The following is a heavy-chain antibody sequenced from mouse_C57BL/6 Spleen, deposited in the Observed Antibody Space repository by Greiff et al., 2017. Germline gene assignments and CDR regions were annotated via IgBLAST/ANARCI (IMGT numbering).Heavy chain of an antibody. D-gene: IGHD2-3*01. CDR2: IYPGDGDT. CDR1: GYAFSSSW. V-gene: IGHV1-82*01. CDR3: ARSGDGYSYYFDY. Sequence: VQLQQSGPELVKPGASVKISCKASGYAFSSSWMNWVKQRSGKGLEWIGRIYPGDGDTNYNGKFKGKATLTADKSSSTAYMQLSSLTSEDSAVYFCARSGDGYSYYFDYWGQGTTLTVSS. J-gene: IGHJ2*01.